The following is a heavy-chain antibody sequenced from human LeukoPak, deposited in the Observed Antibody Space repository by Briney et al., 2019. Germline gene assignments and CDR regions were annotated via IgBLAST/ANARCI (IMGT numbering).Heavy chain of an antibody. Sequence: ASVKVSCKSSGYTFIGYFIHWMRQAPGQGLEWMGWINCNTGATNYAQQFQGRVTMTRDTSISTAYMEVRRLRSDDTAVYYCARALRGYSGYVDYWGQGTLVTVSS. CDR1: GYTFIGYF. D-gene: IGHD5-12*01. J-gene: IGHJ4*02. CDR3: ARALRGYSGYVDY. V-gene: IGHV1-2*02. CDR2: INCNTGAT.